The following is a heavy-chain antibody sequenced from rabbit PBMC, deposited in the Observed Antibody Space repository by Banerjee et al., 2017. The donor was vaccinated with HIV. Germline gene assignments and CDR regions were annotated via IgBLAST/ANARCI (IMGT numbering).Heavy chain of an antibody. CDR2: INVGDGST. CDR1: GIDFSYYYD. V-gene: IGHV1S40*01. J-gene: IGHJ4*01. Sequence: QSLEESGGGLVQPEGSLTLTCKASGIDFSYYYDMCWVRQAPGKGLEWIACINVGDGSTYYGSWAKGRFTISKTSSTTVTLQVTSLTAADTATYFCARRYPYNGYGGYGPFDLWGPGTLVTVS. CDR3: ARRYPYNGYGGYGPFDL. D-gene: IGHD6-1*01.